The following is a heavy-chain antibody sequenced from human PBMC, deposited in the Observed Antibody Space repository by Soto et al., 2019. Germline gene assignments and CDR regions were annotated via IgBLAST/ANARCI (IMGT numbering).Heavy chain of an antibody. J-gene: IGHJ4*02. V-gene: IGHV1-18*01. CDR3: ARGRYGAY. CDR2: ISAHNGNT. CDR1: GYTFTSYG. D-gene: IGHD3-10*01. Sequence: QVHLVQSGAEVKKPGASVKVSCKASGYTFTSYGITWVRQAPGQGLEWMGWISAHNGNTDYAQKLQGIVIVTRDTSTSTAYMELRSLRSDDTAVYYCARGRYGAYWGQGALVTVSS.